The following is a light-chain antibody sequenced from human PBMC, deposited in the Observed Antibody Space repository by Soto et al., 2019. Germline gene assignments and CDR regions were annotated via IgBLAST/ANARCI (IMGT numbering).Light chain of an antibody. CDR3: QQYNNWPPRDT. Sequence: EIVMTQSPTTLSVSPGERATLSCRASQSVSSNLAWYQQKPGQAPRLLIYGASTRATAIPARFSGSGSGKEFTLTISSLQSEDFAVYYCQQYNNWPPRDTFGGGTKVEIK. J-gene: IGKJ4*01. V-gene: IGKV3-15*01. CDR1: QSVSSN. CDR2: GAS.